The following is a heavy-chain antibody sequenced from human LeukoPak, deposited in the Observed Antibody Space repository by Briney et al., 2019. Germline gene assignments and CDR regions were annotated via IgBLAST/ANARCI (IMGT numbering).Heavy chain of an antibody. V-gene: IGHV3-48*03. Sequence: GGSLSLSCAASGFTFSSYEMNWVRQAPGKGLEWVSYISSSGSTIYYADSVKGRFTISRDNAKNSLYLQMNSLRAEDTAVYYCARDPSSSWADAFDIWGQGTMVTVSS. J-gene: IGHJ3*02. CDR2: ISSSGSTI. CDR3: ARDPSSSWADAFDI. CDR1: GFTFSSYE. D-gene: IGHD6-13*01.